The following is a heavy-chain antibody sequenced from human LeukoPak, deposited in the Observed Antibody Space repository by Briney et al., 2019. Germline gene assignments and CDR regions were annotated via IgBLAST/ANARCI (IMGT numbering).Heavy chain of an antibody. J-gene: IGHJ3*02. CDR2: IYYDGST. Sequence: SETLSLTCTVSGGGISNHYWSWIPQPPGKGLEWIVYIYYDGSTDYSPSLRSRVTISLDTSKNQFSLRLSSVTAADTAVYYCARSSRDPDRAFDIWGQGTMVTVSS. D-gene: IGHD5-24*01. V-gene: IGHV4-59*11. CDR3: ARSSRDPDRAFDI. CDR1: GGGISNHY.